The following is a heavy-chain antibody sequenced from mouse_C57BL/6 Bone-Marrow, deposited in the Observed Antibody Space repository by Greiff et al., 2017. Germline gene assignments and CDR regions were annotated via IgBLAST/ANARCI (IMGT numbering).Heavy chain of an antibody. CDR1: GFNIKDDY. Sequence: EVQLQQSGAELVRPGASVKLSCTASGFNIKDDYMHWVKQRPEQGLEWIGWLDPENGDTEYASKFQGKATITADTSSNTAYLQLSSLTSEDTAVYYCTTLAIYYGNYYYAMDYWGQGTSVTVSS. D-gene: IGHD2-1*01. J-gene: IGHJ4*01. CDR2: LDPENGDT. V-gene: IGHV14-4*01. CDR3: TTLAIYYGNYYYAMDY.